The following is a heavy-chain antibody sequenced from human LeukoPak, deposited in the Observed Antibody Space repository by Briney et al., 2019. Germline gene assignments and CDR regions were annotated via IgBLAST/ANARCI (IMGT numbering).Heavy chain of an antibody. CDR1: GFTFSNAW. J-gene: IGHJ4*02. Sequence: GGSLRLSCAASGFTFSNAWMNWVRQAPGKGLEWVGRIKSKTDGGTTDYAAPVKGRFTISRDDSKNTLYLQMNSLKTEDTAMYYCTTDLSNGDIFDYWGQGTLVTVSS. V-gene: IGHV3-15*07. D-gene: IGHD4-17*01. CDR3: TTDLSNGDIFDY. CDR2: IKSKTDGGTT.